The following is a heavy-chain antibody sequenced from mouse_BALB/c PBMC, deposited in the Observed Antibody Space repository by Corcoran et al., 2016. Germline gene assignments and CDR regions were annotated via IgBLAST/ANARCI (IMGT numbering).Heavy chain of an antibody. CDR3: ARAYDRYDVAWFAY. J-gene: IGHJ3*01. D-gene: IGHD2-14*01. CDR2: ISYDGSN. CDR1: GYSITSGYY. Sequence: DVQLQESGPGLVKPSQSLSLTCSVTGYSITSGYYWNWIRQFPGNKLEWMGYISYDGSNNYNPSLKNRISITRDTSKNQFFLKLNSVTTEDTATYYCARAYDRYDVAWFAYWGQGTLVTVSA. V-gene: IGHV3-6*02.